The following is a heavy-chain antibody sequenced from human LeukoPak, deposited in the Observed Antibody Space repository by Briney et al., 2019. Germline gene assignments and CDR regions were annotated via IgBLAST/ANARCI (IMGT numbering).Heavy chain of an antibody. Sequence: SETLSLTCTVSGGSISSSSYYWGWIRQPPGKGLEWIGSIYYSGSTYYNPSLKSRVTISVDTSKNQFSLKLSSVTAADTAVYYFARTTVTTSHAFDIWGQGTMVTVSS. CDR2: IYYSGST. CDR1: GGSISSSSYY. J-gene: IGHJ3*02. CDR3: ARTTVTTSHAFDI. D-gene: IGHD4-17*01. V-gene: IGHV4-39*07.